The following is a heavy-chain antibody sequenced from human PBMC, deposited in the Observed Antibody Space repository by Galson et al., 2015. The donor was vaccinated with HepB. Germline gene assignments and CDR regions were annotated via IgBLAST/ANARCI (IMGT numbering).Heavy chain of an antibody. D-gene: IGHD1/OR15-1a*01. CDR2: IHPGDSET. V-gene: IGHV5-51*03. Sequence: QSGAEVKKPGESLKISCKGSGYTFTNYWIAWVRQMPGKGLEWMGIIHPGDSETRYGPSFQGHVTISVDKSISTASLQWSILKASDTAMYFFARRSGTPGPFDYWGQGTLVTVSS. J-gene: IGHJ4*02. CDR3: ARRSGTPGPFDY. CDR1: GYTFTNYW.